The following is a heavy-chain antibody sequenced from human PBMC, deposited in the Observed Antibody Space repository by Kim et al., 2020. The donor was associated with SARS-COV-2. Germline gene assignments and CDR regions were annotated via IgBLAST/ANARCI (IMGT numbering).Heavy chain of an antibody. Sequence: TTYPDPLRGRFTISRDNANNTLYLQMNSLRAEDTALYYCARADGADWFDPWSQGTLVTVSS. CDR3: ARADGADWFDP. CDR2: T. D-gene: IGHD3-16*01. J-gene: IGHJ5*02. V-gene: IGHV3-74*01.